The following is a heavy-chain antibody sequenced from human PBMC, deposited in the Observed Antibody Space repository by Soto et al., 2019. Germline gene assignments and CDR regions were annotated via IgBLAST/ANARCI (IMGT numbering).Heavy chain of an antibody. CDR1: GGTFSSYT. D-gene: IGHD6-19*01. J-gene: IGHJ4*02. Sequence: GASVKVSCKASGGTFSSYTISWVRQAPGQGLEWMGRIIPILGIANYAQKFQGRVTITADKSTSTAYMELSSLRSEDTAAYYCARVPGIAVAGGTFDYWGQGTLVTVSS. CDR2: IIPILGIA. CDR3: ARVPGIAVAGGTFDY. V-gene: IGHV1-69*02.